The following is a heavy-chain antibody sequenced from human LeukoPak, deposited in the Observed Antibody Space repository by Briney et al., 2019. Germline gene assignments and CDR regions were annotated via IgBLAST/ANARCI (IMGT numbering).Heavy chain of an antibody. V-gene: IGHV3-74*01. CDR2: INSDGSST. CDR3: ASGTGYYGDYYYYMDV. J-gene: IGHJ6*03. CDR1: GFTFSSYA. Sequence: GGSLRLSCAASGFTFSSYAMHWVRQAPGKGLVWVSRINSDGSSTSYADSVKGRFTISRDNAKNTLYLQMNSLRAEDTAVYYCASGTGYYGDYYYYMDVWGKGTTVTVSS. D-gene: IGHD3-22*01.